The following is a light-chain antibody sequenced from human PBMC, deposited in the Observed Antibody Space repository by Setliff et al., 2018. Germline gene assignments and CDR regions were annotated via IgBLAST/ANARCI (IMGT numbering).Light chain of an antibody. CDR1: CSDVGAYSH. CDR2: EVS. CDR3: SSYAGSNNYV. V-gene: IGLV2-8*01. J-gene: IGLJ1*01. Sequence: QSALTQPASVSGSPGQSITISCAGTCSDVGAYSHVSWYQQYPGKAPKLMISEVSNRPSGVPDRFSGSKSGNTASLTVSGLQAEDEADYYCSSYAGSNNYVFGTGTKVTVL.